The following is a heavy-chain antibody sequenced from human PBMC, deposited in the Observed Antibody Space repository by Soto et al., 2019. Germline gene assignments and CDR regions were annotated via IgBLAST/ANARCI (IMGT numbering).Heavy chain of an antibody. J-gene: IGHJ5*02. CDR1: GFNFTSSA. Sequence: GASVKVSCKASGFNFTSSAVQWVRQARGQRLEWIGWIVVGSGNRNYAQKFQERVTLTRDMSTSTAYMELTSLGSDDTAVYYCAADRSDCFDDTCYFCFDPWGQGTLVTVSS. D-gene: IGHD2-21*02. CDR3: AADRSDCFDDTCYFCFDP. V-gene: IGHV1-58*01. CDR2: IVVGSGNR.